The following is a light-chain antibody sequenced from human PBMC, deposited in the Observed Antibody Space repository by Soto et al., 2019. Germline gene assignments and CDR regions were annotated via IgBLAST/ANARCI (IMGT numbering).Light chain of an antibody. CDR2: GAS. CDR3: QLYGSAPPIN. Sequence: SPGTLSLSPGERATLSCRASQSVRSSYLAWYQQKPGQAPRLLIYGASSRATGIPDRFSGSGSGTDFTLTISRLEPEDVAVYCCQLYGSAPPINCGQGTRLDIK. CDR1: QSVRSSY. J-gene: IGKJ5*01. V-gene: IGKV3-20*01.